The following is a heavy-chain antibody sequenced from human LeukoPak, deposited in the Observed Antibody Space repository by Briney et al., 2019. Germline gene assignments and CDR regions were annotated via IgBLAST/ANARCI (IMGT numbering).Heavy chain of an antibody. CDR2: MYHTGSI. J-gene: IGHJ4*02. CDR3: ARNKPDESSRKGPLDY. Sequence: PETLSLTRSVSLGSLRSRNYYWGWIRHPPGKGLEWILSMYHTGSIYYNQPLKSRVRRSVETFKNQGSLTLSSVTAADTAVYYGARNKPDESSRKGPLDYWGQGTLVTVSS. V-gene: IGHV4-39*01. CDR1: LGSLRSRNYY.